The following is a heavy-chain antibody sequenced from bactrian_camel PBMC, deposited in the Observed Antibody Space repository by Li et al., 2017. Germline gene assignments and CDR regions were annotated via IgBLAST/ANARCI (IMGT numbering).Heavy chain of an antibody. J-gene: IGHJ4*01. V-gene: IGHV3S40*01. CDR1: GFTFSDHD. D-gene: IGHD3*01. Sequence: DVQLVESGGGLVQPGGSLRLSCVVSGFTFSDHDMSWVRQAPGKGFEWVSAINSGGGAAYFADSVKGRFTISRDNAKNTLYLQMNSLKTEDTAVYYCATPGPDYAPAYEYNYWGQGTQVTVS. CDR3: ATPGPDYAPAYEYNY. CDR2: INSGGGAA.